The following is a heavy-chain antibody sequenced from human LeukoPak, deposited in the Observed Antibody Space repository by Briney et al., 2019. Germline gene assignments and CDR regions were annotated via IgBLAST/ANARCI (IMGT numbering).Heavy chain of an antibody. J-gene: IGHJ4*02. CDR3: ARRDLRELDY. D-gene: IGHD1-7*01. CDR1: GGSISSSTFY. CDR2: IYSNGGT. Sequence: PSETLSLTCTVSGGSISSSTFYWGWSRQAPGKGLEWIGSIYSNGGTHYNPSLKSRVTISVDTSKNQFSLRLSSVTAADTAVYYCARRDLRELDYWGQGTLVTVSS. V-gene: IGHV4-39*01.